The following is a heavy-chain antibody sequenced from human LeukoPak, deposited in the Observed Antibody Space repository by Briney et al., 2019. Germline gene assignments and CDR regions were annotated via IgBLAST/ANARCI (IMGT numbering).Heavy chain of an antibody. CDR2: IKQDGSEK. V-gene: IGHV3-7*01. Sequence: GGSLRLSCAASGFTFSSYWMSWVRQAPGKGLEWVANIKQDGSEKYYVDSVKGRFTMSRDNAKNSLYLQLNSLRAEDTAVYYCARLGEKADFDYWGQGTLVTVSS. CDR1: GFTFSSYW. J-gene: IGHJ4*02. D-gene: IGHD3-16*01. CDR3: ARLGEKADFDY.